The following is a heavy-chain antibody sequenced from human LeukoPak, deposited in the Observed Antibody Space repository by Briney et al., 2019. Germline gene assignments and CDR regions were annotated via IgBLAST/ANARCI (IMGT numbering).Heavy chain of an antibody. Sequence: SETLSLTCTVSGGSISSYYWSWIRQPPGKGLEWIGYIYYSGSTNYNPSLKSRVTISVDTSKNQFSLKLSSVTAADPAVNYCARRAYYYDSSGQYFYSWGQGTMVTVSS. J-gene: IGHJ3*02. CDR3: ARRAYYYDSSGQYFYS. D-gene: IGHD3-22*01. CDR1: GGSISSYY. CDR2: IYYSGST. V-gene: IGHV4-59*01.